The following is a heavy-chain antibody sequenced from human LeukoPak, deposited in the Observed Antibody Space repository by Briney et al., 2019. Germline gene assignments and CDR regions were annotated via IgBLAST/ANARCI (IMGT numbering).Heavy chain of an antibody. Sequence: GGSLRLSCAASGFTFDDYAMHWVRQAPGKGLEWVSGISWNSGSIGYADSVKGRFTISRDNAKNSLYLQMNSLRAEDTAVYYCARDGPFVVVPAAIDYYYYGMDVWGQGTTVTVSS. V-gene: IGHV3-9*01. CDR1: GFTFDDYA. CDR3: ARDGPFVVVPAAIDYYYYGMDV. D-gene: IGHD2-2*01. CDR2: ISWNSGSI. J-gene: IGHJ6*02.